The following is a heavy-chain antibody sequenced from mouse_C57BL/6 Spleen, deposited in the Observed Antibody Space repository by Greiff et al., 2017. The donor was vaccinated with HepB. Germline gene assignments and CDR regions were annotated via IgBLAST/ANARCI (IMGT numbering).Heavy chain of an antibody. V-gene: IGHV3-6*01. D-gene: IGHD4-1*01. J-gene: IGHJ3*01. CDR2: ISYDGSN. Sequence: ESGPGLVKPSQSLSLTCSVTGYSITSGYYWNWIRQFPGNKLEWMGYISYDGSNNYNPSLKNRISITRDTSKNQFFLKLNSVTTEDTATYYCARPDWDAAYWGQGTLVTVSA. CDR3: ARPDWDAAY. CDR1: GYSITSGYY.